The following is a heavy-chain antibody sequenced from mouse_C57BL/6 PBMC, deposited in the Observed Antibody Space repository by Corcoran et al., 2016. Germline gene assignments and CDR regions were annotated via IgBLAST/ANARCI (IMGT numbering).Heavy chain of an antibody. D-gene: IGHD6-1*01. CDR2: INTYSGVP. CDR3: AREPYAMDY. Sequence: QIQLVQSGPELKKPGETVKISCKASGYTFTTYGMSWVKQAPGKGLKWMGWINTYSGVPTYADDFKGRFAFSLETYASTAYLQINNLKNEDTATYYCAREPYAMDYWGQGTSVTVSS. CDR1: GYTFTTYG. J-gene: IGHJ4*01. V-gene: IGHV9-3*01.